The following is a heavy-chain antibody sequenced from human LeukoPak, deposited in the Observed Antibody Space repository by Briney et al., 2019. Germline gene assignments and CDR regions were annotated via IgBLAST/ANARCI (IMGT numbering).Heavy chain of an antibody. D-gene: IGHD5-24*01. V-gene: IGHV3-43*02. Sequence: GGSLRLSCAASAFTFDDYAMHWVRQAPGKGLEWVSLISGDGGSTYYADSVKGRFTISRDNSKNSLYLQMNSLRTEDTALYYCAKFTGWLQSAHDYFDYWGQGTLVTVSS. J-gene: IGHJ4*02. CDR3: AKFTGWLQSAHDYFDY. CDR2: ISGDGGST. CDR1: AFTFDDYA.